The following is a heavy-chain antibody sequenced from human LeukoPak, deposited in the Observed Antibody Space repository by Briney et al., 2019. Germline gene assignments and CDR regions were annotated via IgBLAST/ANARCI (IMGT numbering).Heavy chain of an antibody. J-gene: IGHJ4*02. CDR3: ASSRAGYLFDY. Sequence: SETLSLTCTVSAGSISSVGHYWSWIRQHPGKGLEWIGYIYYSGSTYYNPSLKSRLSISVDTSQNQFSLKLSSVTAADTAVYYCASSRAGYLFDYWGRGTLVTVSS. D-gene: IGHD5-24*01. CDR1: AGSISSVGHY. CDR2: IYYSGST. V-gene: IGHV4-31*03.